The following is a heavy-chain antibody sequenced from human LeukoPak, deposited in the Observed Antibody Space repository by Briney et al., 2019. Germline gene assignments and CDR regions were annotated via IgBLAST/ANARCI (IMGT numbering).Heavy chain of an antibody. J-gene: IGHJ4*02. CDR2: LSGSDRTT. D-gene: IGHD6-19*01. V-gene: IGHV3-23*01. CDR3: AKVSSGWSLDY. CDR1: GFTFSSYA. Sequence: GGSLRLSCATSGFTFSSYAMSWLRQGPGKGLEWVSSLSGSDRTTYYAGSVKGRFTISRDNSKNTLYLQMSSLRGEDTAVYYCAKVSSGWSLDYWGQGTLVTVSS.